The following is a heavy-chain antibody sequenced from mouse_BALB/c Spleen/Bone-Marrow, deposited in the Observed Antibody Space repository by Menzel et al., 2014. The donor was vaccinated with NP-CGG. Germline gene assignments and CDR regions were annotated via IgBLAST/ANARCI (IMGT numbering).Heavy chain of an antibody. CDR1: GFKIKDTY. Sequence: VQLQQSGAYLVKPGASVKLSCTASGFKIKDTYMHSVKPSPEQRLDLSGRIDPANGNTKYDPKLQGKATITADTSSNTAYLQLSSLTSEDTAVYYCATYYYGSSYGFAYWGQGTLVTVSA. J-gene: IGHJ3*01. V-gene: IGHV14-3*02. CDR2: IDPANGNT. D-gene: IGHD1-1*01. CDR3: ATYYYGSSYGFAY.